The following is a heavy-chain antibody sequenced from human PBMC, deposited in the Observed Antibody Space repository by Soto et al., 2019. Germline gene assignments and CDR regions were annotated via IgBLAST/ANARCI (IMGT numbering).Heavy chain of an antibody. CDR2: IYYSGST. CDR1: GGSISSGDYY. CDR3: ARGIAAAVFHTKSYYFDY. Sequence: TLSLTCTVSGGSISSGDYYWSWIRQPPGKGLEWIGYIYYSGSTYYNPSLKGRVTISVDTSKNQFSLKLSSVTAADTAVYYCARGIAAAVFHTKSYYFDYWGQGTLVTVSS. V-gene: IGHV4-30-4*01. D-gene: IGHD6-13*01. J-gene: IGHJ4*02.